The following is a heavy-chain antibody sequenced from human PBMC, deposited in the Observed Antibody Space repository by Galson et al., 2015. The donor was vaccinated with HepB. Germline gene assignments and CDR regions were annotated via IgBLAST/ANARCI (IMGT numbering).Heavy chain of an antibody. Sequence: SVKVSCKASGGTLSTFSIRWVRQAPGQGLQWLGGIIPVFASAKYAQKFQDRVTITADDSTNTAYMTLSTLTSDDTAVYYCARACYYVINGFYYIDLGGQGTLFTVSS. CDR2: IIPVFASA. D-gene: IGHD3-10*01. V-gene: IGHV1-69*13. CDR1: GGTLSTFS. CDR3: ARACYYVINGFYYIDL. J-gene: IGHJ4*02.